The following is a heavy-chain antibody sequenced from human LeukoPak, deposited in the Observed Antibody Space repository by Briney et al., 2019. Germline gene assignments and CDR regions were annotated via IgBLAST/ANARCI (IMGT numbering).Heavy chain of an antibody. CDR2: IKQDGSEK. J-gene: IGHJ4*02. D-gene: IGHD3-10*01. V-gene: IGHV3-7*01. CDR3: ARGFRALDY. Sequence: GGSLRLSCAASGFIFSSYWMTWVRQAPGKGLEWVANIKQDGSEKYYVDSVKGRFTISRDNAKNSLYLQMNSLSAEDTAVYYCARGFRALDYWGQGTLVTVSS. CDR1: GFIFSSYW.